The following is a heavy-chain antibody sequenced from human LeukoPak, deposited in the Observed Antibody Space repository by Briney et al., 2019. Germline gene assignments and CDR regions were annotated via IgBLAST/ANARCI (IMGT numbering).Heavy chain of an antibody. D-gene: IGHD2-2*01. CDR3: AKGYCSSTSCYGRLFDY. J-gene: IGHJ4*02. V-gene: IGHV4-59*01. CDR2: LYYSGST. Sequence: SETLSLTCAVSGGSLTGYFWTWIRQAPGKGLEWIGHLYYSGSTYYNPSLESRVSISIDTSKTQFSLELNSVTAADTAVYYCAKGYCSSTSCYGRLFDYWGQGTLVTVSS. CDR1: GGSLTGYF.